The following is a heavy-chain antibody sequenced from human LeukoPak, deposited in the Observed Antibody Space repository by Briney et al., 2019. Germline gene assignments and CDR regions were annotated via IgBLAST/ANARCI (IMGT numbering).Heavy chain of an antibody. CDR3: ARGLYSSSWYSPGYHYYYMDV. V-gene: IGHV1-8*01. CDR1: GYTFTSYD. J-gene: IGHJ6*03. Sequence: ASVKVSCKASGYTFTSYDINWVRQATGQGLEWMGWMNPNSGNTGYAQKFQGRVTMTRNTSISTAYMELSSLRSEDTAVYYCARGLYSSSWYSPGYHYYYMDVWGKGTTVTISS. D-gene: IGHD6-13*01. CDR2: MNPNSGNT.